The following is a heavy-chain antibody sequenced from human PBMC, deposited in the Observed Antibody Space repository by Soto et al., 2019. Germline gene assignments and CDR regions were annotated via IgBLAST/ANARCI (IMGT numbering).Heavy chain of an antibody. J-gene: IGHJ4*02. Sequence: QVHLVESGGGLVKPGGSLRLSCAASGFTLRDYYMSWVRQAPGKGLEWIAYISSSSRTIYYADSVRGRFTISRDNAENSLFLQMNSLRAEDTALYYCARNSEHFDYWGQGTLVTVSS. CDR1: GFTLRDYY. CDR3: ARNSEHFDY. CDR2: ISSSSRTI. D-gene: IGHD6-13*01. V-gene: IGHV3-11*01.